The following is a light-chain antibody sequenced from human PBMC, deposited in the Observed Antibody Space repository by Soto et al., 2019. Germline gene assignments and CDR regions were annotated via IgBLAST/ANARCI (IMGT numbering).Light chain of an antibody. CDR1: SNYVGGYNY. J-gene: IGLJ1*01. V-gene: IGLV2-14*03. Sequence: QSVLTQPASVSGSPGQSITISCTGTSNYVGGYNYVSWYQQHPDTAPKLIIYDVLYRPSGVSNRFSGSKSGNTASLTISGLQAEDEADYYCSAYTSSSTPYVFGSGTKVTVL. CDR3: SAYTSSSTPYV. CDR2: DVL.